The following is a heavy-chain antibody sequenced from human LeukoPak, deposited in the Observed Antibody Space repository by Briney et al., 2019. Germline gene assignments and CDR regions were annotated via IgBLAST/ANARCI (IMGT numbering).Heavy chain of an antibody. CDR3: ARDLDPRGYFDL. CDR1: GFTVSSNY. J-gene: IGHJ2*01. Sequence: GGSLRLSCAASGFTVSSNYMSWVRQAPGKGLEWVSIIYSGGTILYADSVKGRFTISRDNSKNTLYLQMNSLRAEDTAVYYCARDLDPRGYFDLWGRGTLVTVSS. CDR2: IYSGGTI. V-gene: IGHV3-53*01.